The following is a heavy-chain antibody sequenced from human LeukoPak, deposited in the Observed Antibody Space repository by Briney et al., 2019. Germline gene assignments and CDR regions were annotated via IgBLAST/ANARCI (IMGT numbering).Heavy chain of an antibody. CDR1: GFTFSDYY. Sequence: PGRSLRLSCAASGFTFSDYYMSWISQAPGKGLEWVSYISSSGSTIYYADSVKGRFTISRDNAKNSLYLQMNSLRAEDTAVYYCARDGMDYYYYGMDVWGQGTTVTVSS. CDR3: ARDGMDYYYYGMDV. V-gene: IGHV3-11*01. J-gene: IGHJ6*02. CDR2: ISSSGSTI. D-gene: IGHD1-26*01.